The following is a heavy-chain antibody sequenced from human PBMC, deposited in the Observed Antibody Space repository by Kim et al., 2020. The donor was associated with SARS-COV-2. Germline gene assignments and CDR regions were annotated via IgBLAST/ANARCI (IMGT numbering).Heavy chain of an antibody. V-gene: IGHV5-51*01. CDR3: ARSAGPYDYYFDY. Sequence: RYHPSFQGQAPITADKSTTPAYLQWRSLKASDTAMYYCARSAGPYDYYFDYWGQGTLVTVSS. J-gene: IGHJ4*02. D-gene: IGHD3-16*01.